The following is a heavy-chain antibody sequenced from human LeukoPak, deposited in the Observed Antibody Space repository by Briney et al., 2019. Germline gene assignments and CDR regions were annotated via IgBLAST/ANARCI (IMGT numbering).Heavy chain of an antibody. D-gene: IGHD2-15*01. CDR1: GYTFTGYY. Sequence: GASVKVSCKASGYTFTGYYMHWVRQAPGQGLEWMGRINPNSGGTNYEQKFQGRVTMTRDMSTSTVYMELSSLRSEDTAVYYCAREEARGGSCDYWGQGTLVTVSS. CDR3: AREEARGGSCDY. CDR2: INPNSGGT. J-gene: IGHJ4*02. V-gene: IGHV1-2*02.